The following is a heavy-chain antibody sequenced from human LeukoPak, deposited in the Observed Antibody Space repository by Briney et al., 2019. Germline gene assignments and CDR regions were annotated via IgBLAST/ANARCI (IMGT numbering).Heavy chain of an antibody. CDR2: IIPIFGTA. D-gene: IGHD3-22*01. CDR3: ARDTNYYDSSGYPSNWFDP. V-gene: IGHV1-69*13. J-gene: IGHJ5*02. Sequence: GASVKVSCKASGGTFSSYAISWVRQAPGRGLEWMGGIIPIFGTANYAQKFQGRVTITADESTSTAYMELSSLRSEDTAVYYCARDTNYYDSSGYPSNWFDPWGQGTLVTVSS. CDR1: GGTFSSYA.